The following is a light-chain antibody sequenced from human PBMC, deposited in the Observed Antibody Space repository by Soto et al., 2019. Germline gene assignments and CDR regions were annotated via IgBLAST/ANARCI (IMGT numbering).Light chain of an antibody. V-gene: IGKV3D-7*01. Sequence: PGERVTLSCRASQSVSSSYLTLYQPKPGQAPRLLIYGASTRPTSIPARFSCSGSGTDFTLTISSLQPEDFAVYYCQQDYNLPTFGGGTKVEIK. CDR2: GAS. J-gene: IGKJ4*01. CDR1: QSVSSSY. CDR3: QQDYNLPT.